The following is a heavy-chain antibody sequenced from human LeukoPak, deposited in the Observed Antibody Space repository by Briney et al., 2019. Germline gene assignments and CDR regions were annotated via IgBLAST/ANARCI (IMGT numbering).Heavy chain of an antibody. CDR1: GITFSSYG. CDR3: VTEVSGSFPT. CDR2: ISSTGGTT. D-gene: IGHD1-26*01. Sequence: GGSLRLSCAASGITFSSYGMSWVRQAPGKWLEWVSSISSTGGTTYYADSVKGRFTISRDNSKNTLYLQMNSLRAEDTAIYYCVTEVSGSFPTWGQGTLVTVSS. J-gene: IGHJ4*02. V-gene: IGHV3-23*01.